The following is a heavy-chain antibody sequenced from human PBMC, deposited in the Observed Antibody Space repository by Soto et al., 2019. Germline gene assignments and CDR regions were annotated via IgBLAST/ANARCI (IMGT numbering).Heavy chain of an antibody. V-gene: IGHV4-30-4*01. CDR1: GGSISSDYYC. J-gene: IGHJ4*02. CDR3: ARGPSGDKVVN. CDR2: IYNSVNT. Sequence: QVQLQESGPGLVKPSQTLSLTCTVSGGSISSDYYCWSWIRQSPEKGLEWIGHIYNSVNTYSNPSLSSGVTISVDTSKNRFSLKLTSVTAADTAVYYCARGPSGDKVVNWGQGTLVTVSS. D-gene: IGHD7-27*01.